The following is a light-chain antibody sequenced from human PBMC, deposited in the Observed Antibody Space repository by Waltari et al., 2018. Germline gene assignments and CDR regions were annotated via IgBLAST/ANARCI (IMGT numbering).Light chain of an antibody. CDR2: DDS. CDR3: QVWDSTSDHVV. CDR1: TITDKS. J-gene: IGLJ2*01. Sequence: YVLTQPPSVSVAPGQTATITCGGDTITDKSVKWYKQRPGEATVLVVYDDSDRPSGIPERFSGSNSGKATLTISRVEAGDEADYYCQVWDSTSDHVVFGGGTKLTVL. V-gene: IGLV3-21*02.